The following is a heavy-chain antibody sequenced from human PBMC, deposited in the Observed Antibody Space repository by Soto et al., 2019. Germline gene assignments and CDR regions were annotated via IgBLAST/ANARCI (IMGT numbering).Heavy chain of an antibody. J-gene: IGHJ4*02. CDR3: AKVKPGLQQWLVYFDY. Sequence: EVQLLESGGGLVQPGGSLRLSCAASGFTFGNYAMSWVRQAPGKGLQWVSAIGGTGNNIYYADSVKGRFIISRDKSKNTLYLQMNSLRAEDTAVYYCAKVKPGLQQWLVYFDYWGQGTLVTVSS. CDR1: GFTFGNYA. CDR2: IGGTGNNI. V-gene: IGHV3-23*01. D-gene: IGHD6-19*01.